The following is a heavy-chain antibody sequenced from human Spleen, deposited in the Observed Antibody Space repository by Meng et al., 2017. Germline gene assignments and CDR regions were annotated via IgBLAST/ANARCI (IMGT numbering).Heavy chain of an antibody. CDR3: ARHYDNSGVIGY. V-gene: IGHV3-33*01. Sequence: QVQLVESGGGVVQPGRSLRLSCAASGFIFSSYGMHWVRQAPGKGLEWVAVIWYDGSNKYYADSVKGRLTISRDNSKNTLYLQMNSLRAEDTAVYYCARHYDNSGVIGYWGQGTLVTVSS. CDR1: GFIFSSYG. D-gene: IGHD3-22*01. J-gene: IGHJ4*02. CDR2: IWYDGSNK.